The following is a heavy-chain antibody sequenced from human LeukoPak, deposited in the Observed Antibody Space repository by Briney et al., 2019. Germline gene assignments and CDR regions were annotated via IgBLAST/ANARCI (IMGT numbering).Heavy chain of an antibody. V-gene: IGHV1-2*02. CDR1: GYTFTGYY. D-gene: IGHD3-10*01. CDR3: ARRSKALITMVRGVIHNWFDP. J-gene: IGHJ5*02. CDR2: INPNSGGT. Sequence: ASVKVSCKASGYTFTGYYMHWVRQAPGQGLEWMGWINPNSGGTNYAQKFQGRVTMTRDTSISTAYMELSRLRSDDTAVYYRARRSKALITMVRGVIHNWFDPWGQGTLVTVSS.